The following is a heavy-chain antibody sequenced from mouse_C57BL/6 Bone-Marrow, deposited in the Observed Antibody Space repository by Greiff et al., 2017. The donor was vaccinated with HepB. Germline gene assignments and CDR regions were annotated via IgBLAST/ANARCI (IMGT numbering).Heavy chain of an antibody. CDR2: IYPRSGNT. V-gene: IGHV1-81*01. CDR3: ARSPYYYGSSYAMDY. J-gene: IGHJ4*01. Sequence: VQGVESGAELARPGASVKLSCKASGYTFTSYGISWVKQRTGQGLEWIGEIYPRSGNTYYNEKFKGKATLTADKSSSTAYMELRSLTSEDSAVYFCARSPYYYGSSYAMDYWGQGTSVTVSS. D-gene: IGHD1-1*01. CDR1: GYTFTSYG.